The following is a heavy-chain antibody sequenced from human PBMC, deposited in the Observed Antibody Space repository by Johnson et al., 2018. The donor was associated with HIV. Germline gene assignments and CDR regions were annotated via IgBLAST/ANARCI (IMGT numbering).Heavy chain of an antibody. D-gene: IGHD6-13*01. CDR1: GFTFSSYG. CDR3: AKDQFPAYSNALCPDAFDI. CDR2: ISYDGSNK. V-gene: IGHV3-30*18. J-gene: IGHJ3*02. Sequence: QMLLVESGGGVVQPGRSLRLSCAASGFTFSSYGMHWVRQAPGKGLEWVAVISYDGSNKYYADSVKGRFTISRDNSKNTLYLQMNSLRAEDTAVYYCAKDQFPAYSNALCPDAFDIWGQGTMGTVSS.